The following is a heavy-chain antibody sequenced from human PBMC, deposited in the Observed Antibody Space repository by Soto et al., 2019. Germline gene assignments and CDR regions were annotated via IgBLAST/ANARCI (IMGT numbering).Heavy chain of an antibody. D-gene: IGHD5-18*01. Sequence: GGSLRLSCAASGFTFSDSAMHWVRQASGKGLEWVSRIRNKGNNYATAYTASVKGRFTISRDDSKNTVYLQMNSLKIDDTAVYYCTSRRDWTAVDPLDYWGLGTLVTVSS. J-gene: IGHJ4*02. V-gene: IGHV3-73*01. CDR3: TSRRDWTAVDPLDY. CDR2: IRNKGNNYAT. CDR1: GFTFSDSA.